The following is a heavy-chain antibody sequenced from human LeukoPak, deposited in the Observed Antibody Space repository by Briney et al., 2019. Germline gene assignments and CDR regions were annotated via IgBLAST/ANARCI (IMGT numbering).Heavy chain of an antibody. Sequence: PGGCRRPSCAASGFSFSTYSMTCVRQRAGKGLGWVSSIYNSGSEIFYADSVTGRFTISRDNSNNMLYLQMNSLRAEDSAVYFCAKDIVPDSGWDLDYWGRGTLVTVSS. CDR2: IYNSGSEI. V-gene: IGHV3-23*05. CDR3: AKDIVPDSGWDLDY. CDR1: GFSFSTYS. J-gene: IGHJ4*02. D-gene: IGHD6-19*01.